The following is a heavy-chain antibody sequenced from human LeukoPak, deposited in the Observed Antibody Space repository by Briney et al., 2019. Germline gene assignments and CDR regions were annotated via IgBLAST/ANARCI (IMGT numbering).Heavy chain of an antibody. CDR3: ARFDYDILTGYIRNYFDH. D-gene: IGHD3-9*01. CDR1: GGTFSSYA. V-gene: IGHV1-69*04. J-gene: IGHJ4*02. Sequence: SVKVSCKASGGTFSSYAISWVRQAPGQGLEWMGRIIPILGIANYAQKFQGRVTITADKSTSTAYMELSSLRSEDTAVYYCARFDYDILTGYIRNYFDHWGQGTLVTVSS. CDR2: IIPILGIA.